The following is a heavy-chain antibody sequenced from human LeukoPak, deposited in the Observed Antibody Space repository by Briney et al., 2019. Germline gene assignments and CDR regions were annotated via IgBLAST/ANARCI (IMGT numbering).Heavy chain of an antibody. CDR2: INPNSGGT. V-gene: IGHV1-2*02. CDR3: ARDQGYCSSTSCYCYMDV. J-gene: IGHJ6*03. Sequence: ASVKVSCKASGYTFTGYYMHWVRQAPGQGLEWMGWINPNSGGTNYAQKFQGRVTMTRDTSISTAYMELSRLRSDDTAVYYCARDQGYCSSTSCYCYMDVWGKGTTVTVSS. CDR1: GYTFTGYY. D-gene: IGHD2-2*01.